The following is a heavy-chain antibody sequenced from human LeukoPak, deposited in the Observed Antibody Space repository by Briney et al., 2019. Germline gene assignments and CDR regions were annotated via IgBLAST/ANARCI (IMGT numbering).Heavy chain of an antibody. V-gene: IGHV3-23*01. CDR3: AKGAAFRSLVQLDY. Sequence: GGSLRLSCEASGFAFTSYAMTWVRQAPGRGLEWVSAVRGSGGATFYADSVKGRFTISRDNSKNTLYLQMNSLTADDTAIYYCAKGAAFRSLVQLDYWGQGTLVTVSS. J-gene: IGHJ4*02. CDR1: GFAFTSYA. D-gene: IGHD6-13*01. CDR2: VRGSGGAT.